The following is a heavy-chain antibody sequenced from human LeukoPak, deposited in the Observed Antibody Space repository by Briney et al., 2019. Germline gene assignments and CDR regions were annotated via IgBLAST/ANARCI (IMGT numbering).Heavy chain of an antibody. CDR2: ISYDGSNK. CDR1: GFTFSSYA. D-gene: IGHD1-26*01. J-gene: IGHJ4*02. V-gene: IGHV3-30-3*01. Sequence: GGSLRLSCAASGFTFSSYAMHWVRQAPGKGLEWVAVISYDGSNKYYADSVKGRFTISRGNSKNTLYLQMNSLRAEDTAVYYCARDNGSYLGDYWGQGTLVTVSS. CDR3: ARDNGSYLGDY.